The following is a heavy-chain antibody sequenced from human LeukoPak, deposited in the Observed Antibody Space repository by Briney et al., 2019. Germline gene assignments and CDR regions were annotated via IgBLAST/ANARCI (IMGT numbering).Heavy chain of an antibody. J-gene: IGHJ4*02. Sequence: SETLSLTCTVSGGSISSSSYYWGWIRQPPGKGLEWIGSIYYSGSTYYNPSLKSRVTISVDTSKNQFSLKLSSVTAADTAVYYCASVPTQWLAIDYWGQGTLVNLSS. CDR2: IYYSGST. V-gene: IGHV4-39*01. CDR1: GGSISSSSYY. CDR3: ASVPTQWLAIDY. D-gene: IGHD6-19*01.